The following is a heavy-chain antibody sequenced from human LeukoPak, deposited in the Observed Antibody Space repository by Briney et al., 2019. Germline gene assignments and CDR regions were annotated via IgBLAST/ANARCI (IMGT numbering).Heavy chain of an antibody. J-gene: IGHJ5*02. V-gene: IGHV3-33*01. CDR2: IWYDGSNK. Sequence: PGVSLRLSCAASGFTFSNYGMHWVRQAPGKGLEWVAVIWYDGSNKYYADSVKGRFTISRDNSKNTLYLQMNSLRAEDTAVYYCVRVAVAGNLNNWFDPWGQGTLVTVSS. CDR3: VRVAVAGNLNNWFDP. CDR1: GFTFSNYG. D-gene: IGHD6-19*01.